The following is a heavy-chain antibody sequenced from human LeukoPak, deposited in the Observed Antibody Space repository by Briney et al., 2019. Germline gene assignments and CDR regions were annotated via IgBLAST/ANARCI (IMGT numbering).Heavy chain of an antibody. V-gene: IGHV4-34*01. CDR3: AMSLNWVDAFDI. CDR1: GGSFSGYY. D-gene: IGHD7-27*01. J-gene: IGHJ3*02. Sequence: PSETLSLTCAVYGGSFSGYYGSWIRQPPGKGLEWIGEINHSGDTNYNPSLKSRVTISVDTSKNQFSLKLSSVTAADTAVYYCAMSLNWVDAFDIWGQGTMVTVSS. CDR2: INHSGDT.